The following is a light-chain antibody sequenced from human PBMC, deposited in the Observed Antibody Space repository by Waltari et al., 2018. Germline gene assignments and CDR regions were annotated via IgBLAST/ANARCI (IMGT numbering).Light chain of an antibody. CDR1: SSNIGSNT. CDR3: AAWDDSLNAEV. J-gene: IGLJ3*02. CDR2: YND. Sequence: QSVLTQPPSASGAPGQRVTLSCSGSSSNIGSNTVNWYQQLPGTAPKLLIYYNDQRPSGVPDRFSGSKSGTSASLAISGLQSEDEADYYCAAWDDSLNAEVFGGGTKLTVL. V-gene: IGLV1-44*01.